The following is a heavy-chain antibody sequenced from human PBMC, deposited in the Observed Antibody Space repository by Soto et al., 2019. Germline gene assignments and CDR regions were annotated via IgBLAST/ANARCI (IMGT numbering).Heavy chain of an antibody. D-gene: IGHD5-18*01. J-gene: IGHJ4*02. CDR3: ACHVDTAMVVDY. V-gene: IGHV4-59*01. CDR2: IYSSGST. Sequence: PSETLSLTCTVSGGSISSYYWSWIRQPPGKGLEWIGYIYSSGSTNYNPSLKSRVIISLDASKNQFSLKLSSVTAADTAVYYCACHVDTAMVVDYWGQGTLVTVSS. CDR1: GGSISSYY.